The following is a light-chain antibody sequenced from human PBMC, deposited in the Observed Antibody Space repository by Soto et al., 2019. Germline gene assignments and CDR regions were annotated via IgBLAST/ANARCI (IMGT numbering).Light chain of an antibody. CDR1: QSINSN. Sequence: EIVMTQSPATLSVSPGERATLSCRASQSINSNLVWYQQKPGQAPRLLIYGASTRSTGIPARFSGSGSGTEFTLTISSLQSEDFAVYYCQQYNTWLWTFGQGTKVEIK. J-gene: IGKJ1*01. V-gene: IGKV3-15*01. CDR2: GAS. CDR3: QQYNTWLWT.